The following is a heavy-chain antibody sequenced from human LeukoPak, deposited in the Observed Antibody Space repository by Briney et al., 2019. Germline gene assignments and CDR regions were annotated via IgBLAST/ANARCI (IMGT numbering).Heavy chain of an antibody. CDR2: IYYSGST. J-gene: IGHJ4*02. D-gene: IGHD3-10*01. V-gene: IGHV4-31*03. CDR1: GGSISSGGYY. Sequence: SETLSLTCTVSGGSISSGGYYWSWIRQHPGKGLEGIGYIYYSGSTYYNPSLKSRVTISVDTSKNQFSLKLSSVTAADTAVYYCARASTGGSYYNIHFDYWGQGTLVTVSS. CDR3: ARASTGGSYYNIHFDY.